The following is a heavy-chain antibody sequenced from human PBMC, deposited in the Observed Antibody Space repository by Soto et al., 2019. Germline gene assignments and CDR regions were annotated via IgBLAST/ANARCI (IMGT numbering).Heavy chain of an antibody. CDR2: IKQDGSEK. V-gene: IGHV3-7*01. CDR1: GFTFSSYW. J-gene: IGHJ4*02. CDR3: ARDRAAGGY. Sequence: PGGSLRLSCAASGFTFSSYWMSWVRQAPGKGLEWVANIKQDGSEKYYVDSVKGRFTISRDNAKNSLSLQMNTLRVEDTALYYCARDRAAGGYWGQGTLVTVSS. D-gene: IGHD6-13*01.